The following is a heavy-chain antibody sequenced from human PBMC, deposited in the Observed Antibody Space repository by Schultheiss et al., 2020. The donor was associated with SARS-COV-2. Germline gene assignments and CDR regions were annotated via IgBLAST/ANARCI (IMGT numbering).Heavy chain of an antibody. D-gene: IGHD3-22*01. V-gene: IGHV3-23*01. CDR1: GFTFSSYA. Sequence: GGSLRLSCAASGFTFSSYAMSWVRQAPGKGLEWVSTVSVSGGNTYYADSVKGRFTVSRDNSKNTVYLHMNSLRAEDTAIYYCAKHYFDTSGYYFVADYWGQGTLVTVSS. J-gene: IGHJ4*02. CDR2: VSVSGGNT. CDR3: AKHYFDTSGYYFVADY.